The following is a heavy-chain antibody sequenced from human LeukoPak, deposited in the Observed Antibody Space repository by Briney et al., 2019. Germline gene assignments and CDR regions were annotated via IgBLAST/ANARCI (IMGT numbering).Heavy chain of an antibody. V-gene: IGHV3-30-3*01. J-gene: IGHJ6*02. CDR2: ISYDGSNK. Sequence: GGSPRLSCAASGLTFSSYAMHWVRQAPGKGLEWVAVISYDGSNKYYADSVKGRFTISRDNSKNTLYLQMNSLRAEDTAVYYCARAQVDTAMAGYYYGMDVWGQGTTVTVSS. D-gene: IGHD5-18*01. CDR3: ARAQVDTAMAGYYYGMDV. CDR1: GLTFSSYA.